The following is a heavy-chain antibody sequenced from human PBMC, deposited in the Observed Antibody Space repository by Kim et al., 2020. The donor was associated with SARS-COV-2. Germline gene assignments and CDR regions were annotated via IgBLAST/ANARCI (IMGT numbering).Heavy chain of an antibody. CDR1: GFTFSSYA. CDR2: ISYDGSNK. D-gene: IGHD3-22*01. Sequence: GGSLRLSCAASGFTFSSYAMHWVRQAPGKGLEWVAVISYDGSNKYYADSVKGRFTISRDNSKNTLYLQMNSLRAEDTAVYYCARWCYYHYFDYWGQGTLVTVSS. J-gene: IGHJ4*02. V-gene: IGHV3-30-3*01. CDR3: ARWCYYHYFDY.